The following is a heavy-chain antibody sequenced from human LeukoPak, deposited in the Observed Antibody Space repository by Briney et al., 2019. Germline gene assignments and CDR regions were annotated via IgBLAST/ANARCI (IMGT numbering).Heavy chain of an antibody. D-gene: IGHD3-3*01. CDR1: GFTFSNAW. CDR3: TIDGRNYDFWCGLAYYFDY. J-gene: IGHJ4*02. CDR2: IKSKTDGGTT. V-gene: IGHV3-15*01. Sequence: GGSLRLSCAASGFTFSNAWMSWVRQAPWKGLEWVGRIKSKTDGGTTDYAAPVKGRFTISRDDSKNTLYLQMNSLKTEDTAVYYCTIDGRNYDFWCGLAYYFDYWGQGTLVTVSS.